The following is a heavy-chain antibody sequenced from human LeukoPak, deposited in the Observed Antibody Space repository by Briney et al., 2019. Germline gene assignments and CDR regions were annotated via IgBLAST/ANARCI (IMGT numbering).Heavy chain of an antibody. J-gene: IGHJ6*03. Sequence: GGSLRLSCAASGFTFSSYGMSWVRQAPGKGLEWVSAISGSGGSTYYADSVKGRFTISRDNSKNTLYLQMNSLRAEDTAVYYCAKDPYSGYDSRHYYYYYMDVWGKGTTVTISS. CDR3: AKDPYSGYDSRHYYYYYMDV. CDR1: GFTFSSYG. D-gene: IGHD5-12*01. CDR2: ISGSGGST. V-gene: IGHV3-23*01.